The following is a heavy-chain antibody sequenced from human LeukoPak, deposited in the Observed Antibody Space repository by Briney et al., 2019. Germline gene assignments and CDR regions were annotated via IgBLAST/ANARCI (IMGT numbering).Heavy chain of an antibody. Sequence: AASVKVSCKASGYTFTSYGISWVRQAPGQGLEWMGWISAYNGNTNYAQKLQGRVTMTTDTSTSTAYMELRSLRSDDTAVYYCARASYYDSSGYDFDYWGQGTLVTVSS. CDR2: ISAYNGNT. J-gene: IGHJ4*02. CDR3: ARASYYDSSGYDFDY. D-gene: IGHD3-22*01. CDR1: GYTFTSYG. V-gene: IGHV1-18*01.